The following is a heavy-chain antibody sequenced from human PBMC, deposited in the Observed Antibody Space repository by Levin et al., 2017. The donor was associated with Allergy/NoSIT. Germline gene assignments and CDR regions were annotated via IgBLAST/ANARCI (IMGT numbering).Heavy chain of an antibody. CDR2: ISISSSTI. V-gene: IGHV3-48*01. D-gene: IGHD6-19*01. Sequence: GESLKISCAASGFSFSGYTMNWVRQAPGKGLEWLSYISISSSTIYYADSVKGRFTISRDNAKNSLYLHMDSLRAEDTAVYYCARCSSGYYGDISDYWGQGTLVTVSS. J-gene: IGHJ4*02. CDR3: ARCSSGYYGDISDY. CDR1: GFSFSGYT.